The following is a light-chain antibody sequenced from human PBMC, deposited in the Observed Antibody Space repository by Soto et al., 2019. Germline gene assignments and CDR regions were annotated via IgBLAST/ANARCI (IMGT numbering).Light chain of an antibody. CDR2: GAS. V-gene: IGKV3-20*01. J-gene: IGKJ5*01. Sequence: IVLTQSPVTLSLSPCEIATLSCSSSQRVSSGYLAWYQQKPGQAPRLLIYGASNRATDIPDRFSGRGSGTDFTLTISRLEPEDFAVYYCQQYGTTRITFGQGTRLEIK. CDR3: QQYGTTRIT. CDR1: QRVSSGY.